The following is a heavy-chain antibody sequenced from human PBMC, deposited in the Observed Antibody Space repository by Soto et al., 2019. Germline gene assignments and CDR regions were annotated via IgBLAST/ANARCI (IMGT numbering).Heavy chain of an antibody. CDR3: AKDPGVVVPPYGSDGMDV. D-gene: IGHD2-15*01. CDR1: GGSFSGYY. CDR2: INHSGST. V-gene: IGHV4-34*01. Sequence: SETLSLTCAVYGGSFSGYYWSWIRQPPGKGLEWIGEINHSGSTNYNPSLKGRVTISVDTSKNQFSLKLSSVTAEDTAVYYCAKDPGVVVPPYGSDGMDVWGQGTTVTGSS. J-gene: IGHJ6*02.